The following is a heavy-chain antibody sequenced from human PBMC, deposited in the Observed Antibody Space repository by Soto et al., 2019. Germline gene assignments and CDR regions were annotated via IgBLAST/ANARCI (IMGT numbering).Heavy chain of an antibody. CDR2: ISYDGSNQ. Sequence: GGSLRLSCAASGFTFSHYTMHWVRQAPGKGLEWVAVISYDGSNQHYADSEKGRLISSRDNSKNTVVLQMNSLIAEDTAFSYCSTDSQWLIPHYDGMDVWGQGTTVTVSS. J-gene: IGHJ6*02. CDR1: GFTFSHYT. D-gene: IGHD6-19*01. V-gene: IGHV3-30-3*01. CDR3: STDSQWLIPHYDGMDV.